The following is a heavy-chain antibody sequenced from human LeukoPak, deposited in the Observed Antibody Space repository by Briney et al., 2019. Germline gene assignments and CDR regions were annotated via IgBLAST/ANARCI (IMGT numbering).Heavy chain of an antibody. CDR1: GFTFSHYG. D-gene: IGHD6-19*01. V-gene: IGHV3-30*02. J-gene: IGHJ4*02. CDR3: ARAARGDVAGISY. CDR2: TRYDETLK. Sequence: GGSLRLSCAASGFTFSHYGMHWVRQAPGKGLEWVAFTRYDETLKYYAGSVRGRFTISRDNSKNTLYLQMNSLRVEDTAVYYCARAARGDVAGISYWGQGTLVTVSS.